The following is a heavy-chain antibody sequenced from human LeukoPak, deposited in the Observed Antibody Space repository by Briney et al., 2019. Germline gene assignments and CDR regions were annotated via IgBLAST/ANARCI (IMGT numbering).Heavy chain of an antibody. Sequence: GGSLRLSCAASGFTFDDYGMTWVRQAPGKGLEWVSGINWNGVSTGYADSVKGRFTISRDNAKNSLYLQMNSLRAEETALYYCARSPRIIIVRGLISYYYYMDVWGKGTTVTVSS. CDR2: INWNGVST. J-gene: IGHJ6*03. V-gene: IGHV3-20*04. D-gene: IGHD3-10*01. CDR1: GFTFDDYG. CDR3: ARSPRIIIVRGLISYYYYMDV.